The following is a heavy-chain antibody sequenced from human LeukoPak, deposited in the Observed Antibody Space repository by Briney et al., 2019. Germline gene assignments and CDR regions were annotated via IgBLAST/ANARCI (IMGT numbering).Heavy chain of an antibody. V-gene: IGHV3-64D*09. D-gene: IGHD3-22*01. Sequence: GSLRLSCSASGFTFSSYAMHWVRQAPGKGLEYVSAISSNGGSTYYADSVKGRFTISRDNSKNTLYLQMSSLRAEDTAVYYCVKGQRYYDSSGYYSMEYFQHWGQGSL. J-gene: IGHJ1*01. CDR3: VKGQRYYDSSGYYSMEYFQH. CDR2: ISSNGGST. CDR1: GFTFSSYA.